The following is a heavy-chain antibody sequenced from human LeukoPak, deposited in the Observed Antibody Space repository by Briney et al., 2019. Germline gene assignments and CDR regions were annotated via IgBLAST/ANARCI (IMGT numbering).Heavy chain of an antibody. Sequence: GGSLRLSCAASGFTFSSYWMSWVRQAPGKGLEWVANINQDGSEKYSVDSVKGRFTISRDNAKNSLYLQMNSLRAEDTAVYYCARGYYSDSSGSDYWGQGTLVTVSS. J-gene: IGHJ4*02. CDR1: GFTFSSYW. CDR2: INQDGSEK. D-gene: IGHD3-22*01. CDR3: ARGYYSDSSGSDY. V-gene: IGHV3-7*05.